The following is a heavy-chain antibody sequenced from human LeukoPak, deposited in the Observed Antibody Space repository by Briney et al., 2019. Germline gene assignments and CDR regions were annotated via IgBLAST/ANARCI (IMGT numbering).Heavy chain of an antibody. V-gene: IGHV4-34*01. D-gene: IGHD6-19*01. Sequence: PSETLSLTCAVYGGSFSGYYWSWIRQPPGKGLEWIGEINHSGSTNYNPSLKSRVTISVDTSKNQFSLKLSSVTAADTAVYYCARNAVVGYYFDYWGQGTLVTVSS. CDR1: GGSFSGYY. CDR3: ARNAVVGYYFDY. CDR2: INHSGST. J-gene: IGHJ4*02.